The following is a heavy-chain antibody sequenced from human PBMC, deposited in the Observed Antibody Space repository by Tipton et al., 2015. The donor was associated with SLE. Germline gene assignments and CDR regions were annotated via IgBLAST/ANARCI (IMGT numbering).Heavy chain of an antibody. J-gene: IGHJ6*03. CDR1: GGSFSGYY. D-gene: IGHD2-8*01. V-gene: IGHV4-34*01. CDR2: INHRGST. Sequence: TLSLTCAVYGGSFSGYYWSWIRQPPGKGLEWIGEINHRGSTNYNPSLKSRVTISIDTSKNQFSLKLSSVTAADTAVYYCARVPLIYCYYMDVWGKGTTVTVSS. CDR3: ARVPLIYCYYMDV.